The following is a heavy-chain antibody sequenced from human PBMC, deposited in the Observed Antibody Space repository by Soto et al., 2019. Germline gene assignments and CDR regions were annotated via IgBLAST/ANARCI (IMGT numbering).Heavy chain of an antibody. CDR1: GFTFSSYE. J-gene: IGHJ4*02. CDR2: ISSSGSTI. CDR3: ARDSGTTVFDY. Sequence: GSLRLSCAASGFTFSSYEMNWVRQAPGKGLEWVSYISSSGSTIYYADSVKGRFTISRDNAKNSLYLQMNSLRAEDTAVYYCARDSGTTVFDYWGQGTLVTVSS. V-gene: IGHV3-48*03. D-gene: IGHD1-1*01.